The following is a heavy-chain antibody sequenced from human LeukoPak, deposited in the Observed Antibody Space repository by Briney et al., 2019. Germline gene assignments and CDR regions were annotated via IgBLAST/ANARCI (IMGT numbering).Heavy chain of an antibody. Sequence: PSETLSLTCTVSGGSISSYYWSWIRKPPGKGLEWIGYIYYSGSTNYSPSLKSRVTISVGTSKNQFSLKLSSVTAADTAVYYCARGLWFGELLTPGWFDTWGQGTLVTVSS. CDR1: GGSISSYY. J-gene: IGHJ5*02. CDR2: IYYSGST. V-gene: IGHV4-59*12. CDR3: ARGLWFGELLTPGWFDT. D-gene: IGHD3-10*01.